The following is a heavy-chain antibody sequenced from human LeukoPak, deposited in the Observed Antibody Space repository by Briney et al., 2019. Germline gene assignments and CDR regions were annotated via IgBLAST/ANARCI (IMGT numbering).Heavy chain of an antibody. CDR2: INPNSGGT. D-gene: IGHD3-9*01. Sequence: ASVKVSCKASGYTFTGYYMHWVRQAPGQGLEWMGWINPNSGGTNYAQKFQGWVTMTRDTSISTAYMELSRLRSDDTAVYYCARGDDILTGYYTPSDYYYGMDVWGQGTTVTVSS. V-gene: IGHV1-2*04. J-gene: IGHJ6*02. CDR3: ARGDDILTGYYTPSDYYYGMDV. CDR1: GYTFTGYY.